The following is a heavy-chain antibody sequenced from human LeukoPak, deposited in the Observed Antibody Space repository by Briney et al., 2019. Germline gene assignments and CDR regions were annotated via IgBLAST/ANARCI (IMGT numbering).Heavy chain of an antibody. CDR3: ARHTLTIFDALDI. J-gene: IGHJ3*02. D-gene: IGHD3-9*01. CDR1: GYSFTSYW. Sequence: GESLKISCKGSGYSFTSYWIGWVRQMPGKGLEGMGIIYPGDSDTRYSPSFQGQVTISADKSISTAYLQSSSLKASDTAMYYCARHTLTIFDALDIWGQGTMVTLSS. CDR2: IYPGDSDT. V-gene: IGHV5-51*01.